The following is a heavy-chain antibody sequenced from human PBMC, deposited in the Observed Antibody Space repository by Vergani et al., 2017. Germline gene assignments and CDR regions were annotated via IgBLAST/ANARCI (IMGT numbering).Heavy chain of an antibody. J-gene: IGHJ5*02. V-gene: IGHV1-46*01. CDR3: ARTSGSNWFDP. D-gene: IGHD1-26*01. Sequence: QVQLVQSGAEVKKPGASVKVSCKASGYTFTSYYMHWVRQAPGQGLEWMGIINPSGGSTSYAQKFQGRVTMTRDTSTSTAYMELSRLRSDDTAVYYCARTSGSNWFDPWGQGTLVTVSS. CDR2: INPSGGST. CDR1: GYTFTSYY.